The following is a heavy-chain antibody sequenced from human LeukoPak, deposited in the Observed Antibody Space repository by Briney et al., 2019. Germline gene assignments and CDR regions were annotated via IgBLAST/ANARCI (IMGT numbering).Heavy chain of an antibody. Sequence: SETPCLTSAVPGGSICGSYWCCIPERPPKGLEWIGYIYTSGSTNYNPSLKSRVTISADTSKNQFSLKLSSVTAADTAVYYCARLAATAYWGQGTLVTVPS. D-gene: IGHD2-15*01. J-gene: IGHJ4*02. CDR1: GGSICGSY. CDR2: IYTSGST. V-gene: IGHV4-4*09. CDR3: ARLAATAY.